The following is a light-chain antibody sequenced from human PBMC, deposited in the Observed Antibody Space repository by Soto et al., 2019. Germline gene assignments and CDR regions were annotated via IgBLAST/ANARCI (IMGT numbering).Light chain of an antibody. CDR3: QQYASSPWT. V-gene: IGKV3-20*01. CDR1: QSVSSSF. CDR2: GAS. J-gene: IGKJ1*01. Sequence: EIVVTQSPGTLSLSPGERATLSCRASQSVSSSFLAWYQQKPGQAPRLLIYGASIRATGIPDRFSGSGSGTDXTXXXXXLEPEDFAXYYSQQYASSPWTFGQGTKVEIK.